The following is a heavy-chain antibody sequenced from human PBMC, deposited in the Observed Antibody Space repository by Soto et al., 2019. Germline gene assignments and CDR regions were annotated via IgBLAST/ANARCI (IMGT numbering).Heavy chain of an antibody. J-gene: IGHJ4*02. CDR1: GFTFNSYS. D-gene: IGHD1-26*01. CDR2: ISSSSSTI. Sequence: PGGSLRLSCAACGFTFNSYSMNGVRQAPGKGLEWVSYISSSSSTIYYADSVKGRFTISRDNAKNSLYLQMNSLRDEDTAVYYCARDSYSGSCGFDYWGQGTLVTVSS. V-gene: IGHV3-48*02. CDR3: ARDSYSGSCGFDY.